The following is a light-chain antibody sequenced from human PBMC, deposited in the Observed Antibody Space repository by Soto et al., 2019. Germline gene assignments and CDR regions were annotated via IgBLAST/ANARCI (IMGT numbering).Light chain of an antibody. V-gene: IGKV3-20*01. CDR1: QRVSSSY. CDR3: QQYGISPYT. CDR2: GAS. Sequence: EIVLTQSPGTLSLSPGERATLSCRARQRVSSSYLAWYQQKPGQAPRLLIYGASSRATGIPDRFSGSGSGTDFTLTISRLEPQDFAVYYCQQYGISPYTFGQGTTLAIK. J-gene: IGKJ2*01.